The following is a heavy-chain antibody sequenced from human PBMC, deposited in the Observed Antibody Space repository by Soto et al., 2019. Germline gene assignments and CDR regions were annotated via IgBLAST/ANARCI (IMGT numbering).Heavy chain of an antibody. CDR1: GGSLGSSIYY. J-gene: IGHJ4*02. CDR2: IYYSGNT. Sequence: SETLSLTCTVSGGSLGSSIYYWGWIRQSPGKGLEWIGNIYYSGNTFYNPSLKSRVTISVDTSKNQIYLHLSAVTAADTAIFYCASIAAPGTTHFDFWGQGTLVTVSS. D-gene: IGHD6-13*01. CDR3: ASIAAPGTTHFDF. V-gene: IGHV4-39*01.